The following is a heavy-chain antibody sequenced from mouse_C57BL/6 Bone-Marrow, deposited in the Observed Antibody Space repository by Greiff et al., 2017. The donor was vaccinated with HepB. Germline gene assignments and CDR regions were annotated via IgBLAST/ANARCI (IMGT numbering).Heavy chain of an antibody. CDR2: IFPGSGST. V-gene: IGHV1-75*01. D-gene: IGHD1-1*01. CDR1: GYTFTDYY. J-gene: IGHJ4*01. CDR3: AGEVITTVVGYYYAMDY. Sequence: QVQLKESGPELVKPGASVKISCKASGYTFTDYYINWVKQRPGQGLEWIGWIFPGSGSTYYNEKFKGKATLTVDKSSSTAYMLLSSLTSEDSAVYFCAGEVITTVVGYYYAMDYWGQGTSVTVSS.